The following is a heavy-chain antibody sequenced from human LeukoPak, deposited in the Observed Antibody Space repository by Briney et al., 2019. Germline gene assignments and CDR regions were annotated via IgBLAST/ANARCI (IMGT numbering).Heavy chain of an antibody. J-gene: IGHJ6*02. V-gene: IGHV4-34*01. CDR3: ARESVVAVAGSGLLQYYYYYGMDV. D-gene: IGHD6-19*01. CDR1: GGSFSGYY. Sequence: SETLSLTCAVYGGSFSGYYRSWIRQPPGKGLEWIGEINHSGSTNYNPSLKSRVTISVDTSKNQFSLKLSSVTAADTAVYYCARESVVAVAGSGLLQYYYYYGMDVWGQGTTVTVSS. CDR2: INHSGST.